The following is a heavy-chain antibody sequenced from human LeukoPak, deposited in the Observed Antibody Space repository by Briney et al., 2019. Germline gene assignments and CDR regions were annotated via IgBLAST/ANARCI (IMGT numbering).Heavy chain of an antibody. Sequence: GGSLRLSCAASGFTFSSYSMNWVRQAPGKGLEWVSSISSSSSSYIYYADSVKGRFTISRDNAKNSLYLQMNSLRAEDTAVYYCASCAGGGSCYLNYWGQGTLVTVSS. J-gene: IGHJ4*02. CDR2: ISSSSSSYI. CDR3: ASCAGGGSCYLNY. V-gene: IGHV3-21*01. CDR1: GFTFSSYS. D-gene: IGHD2-15*01.